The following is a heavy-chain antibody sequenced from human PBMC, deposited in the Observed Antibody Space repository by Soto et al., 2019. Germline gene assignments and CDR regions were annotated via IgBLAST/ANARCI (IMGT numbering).Heavy chain of an antibody. Sequence: EVQLVESGGGLVQPGGSLRLSCAASGFTFRNYDMHWVRQGTGKGLEWVSGISAAGDPDYADSVEGRFTISRENAQNAFFLQMNSLRVGDTAVYYCAITDRDFYGLDVWGQGTTVIVSS. J-gene: IGHJ6*02. CDR1: GFTFRNYD. V-gene: IGHV3-13*05. CDR3: AITDRDFYGLDV. CDR2: ISAAGDP. D-gene: IGHD1-20*01.